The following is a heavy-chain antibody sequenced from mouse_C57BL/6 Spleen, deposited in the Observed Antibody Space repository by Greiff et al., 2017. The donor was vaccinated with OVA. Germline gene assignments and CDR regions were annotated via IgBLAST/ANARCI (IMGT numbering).Heavy chain of an antibody. V-gene: IGHV1-64*01. CDR1: GYTFTSYW. D-gene: IGHD2-3*01. CDR2: IHPNSGST. J-gene: IGHJ2*01. Sequence: QVQLKQPGAELVKPGASVKLSCKASGYTFTSYWMHWVKQRPGQGLEWIGMIHPNSGSTNYNEKFKSKATLTVDKSSSTAYMQLSSLTSEDSAVYYCARRGDGYYRYFDYWGQGTTLTVSS. CDR3: ARRGDGYYRYFDY.